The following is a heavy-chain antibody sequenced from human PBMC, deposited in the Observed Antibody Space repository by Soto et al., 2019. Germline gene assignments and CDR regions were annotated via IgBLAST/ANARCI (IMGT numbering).Heavy chain of an antibody. J-gene: IGHJ4*02. V-gene: IGHV1-3*01. CDR1: GYTLTSYA. CDR2: INAGIGNT. Sequence: GASVKVSCKASGYTLTSYAMHWGRQGPGQRLEWMGWINAGIGNTKYSQKFQGRVTITRDTSASTAHMELSSLRSEDTAVYYCARDRDYGDYGIDYWGQGTLVTVSS. CDR3: ARDRDYGDYGIDY. D-gene: IGHD4-17*01.